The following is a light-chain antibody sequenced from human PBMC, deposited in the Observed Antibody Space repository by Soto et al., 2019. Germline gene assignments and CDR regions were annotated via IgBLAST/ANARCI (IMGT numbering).Light chain of an antibody. J-gene: IGKJ3*01. CDR1: QAIHSY. CDR3: QQRET. CDR2: ATS. Sequence: DIQMTQSPSSLSASVGDRVTITCRASQAIHSYLNWYQQKPGKAPNLLIFATSTLQSGVPSRFSGSGSGTDFTRTISSLQPEDFATYYCQQRETFRPGPKVAIK. V-gene: IGKV1-39*01.